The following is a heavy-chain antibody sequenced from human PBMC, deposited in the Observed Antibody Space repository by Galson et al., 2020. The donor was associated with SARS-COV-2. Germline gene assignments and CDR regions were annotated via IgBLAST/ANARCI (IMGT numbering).Heavy chain of an antibody. CDR2: VDHIGST. J-gene: IGHJ4*02. CDR3: ARQLAAAGIIDY. Sequence: SCAVDGGSFIGYYWSWIRQSPGKGLEWIGEVDHIGSTNYNPSLKSRVTISVDTSKTQFSLNLSSVTAADTAVYYCARQLAAAGIIDYWGQGTRVAVSS. V-gene: IGHV4-34*01. D-gene: IGHD6-13*01. CDR1: GGSFIGYY.